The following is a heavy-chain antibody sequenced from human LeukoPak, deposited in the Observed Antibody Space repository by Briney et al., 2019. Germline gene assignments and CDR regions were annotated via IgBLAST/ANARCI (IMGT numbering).Heavy chain of an antibody. J-gene: IGHJ4*02. V-gene: IGHV3-21*01. Sequence: GGSLRLSCAASGFTFSSYSMNWVRQAPGKGLEWVSSISSSSSYIYYADSVKARFTISRDNAKNSLYLQMNSLRAEDTAVYYCARDGGLQYHIDYWGQGTLVTVSS. CDR2: ISSSSSYI. D-gene: IGHD5-24*01. CDR3: ARDGGLQYHIDY. CDR1: GFTFSSYS.